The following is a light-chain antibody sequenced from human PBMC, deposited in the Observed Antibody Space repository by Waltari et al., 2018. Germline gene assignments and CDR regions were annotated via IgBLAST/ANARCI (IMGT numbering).Light chain of an antibody. Sequence: IVMTQSPDSLAVSLGAGAHINCKSSQSVLYSFDNSNYLAWYQQKPGQPPKLLIYWASTRESGVPDRFTGSGSGTDFTLTISSLQAEDVAVYYCQQYYSTPLTFGGGTKVEIK. CDR1: QSVLYSFDNSNY. CDR3: QQYYSTPLT. J-gene: IGKJ4*01. CDR2: WAS. V-gene: IGKV4-1*01.